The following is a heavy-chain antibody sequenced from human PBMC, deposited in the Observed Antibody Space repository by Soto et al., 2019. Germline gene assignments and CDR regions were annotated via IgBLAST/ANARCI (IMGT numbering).Heavy chain of an antibody. CDR3: ARVHSYYYDSSDPTYFDY. CDR2: IWYDGSNK. J-gene: IGHJ4*02. V-gene: IGHV3-33*01. CDR1: GFTFSSYG. D-gene: IGHD3-22*01. Sequence: QVQLVESGGGVVQPGRSLRLSCAASGFTFSSYGMHWVRQAPGKGLERVAVIWYDGSNKYYADSVKGRFTISRDNSKNTLYLQMTCRRAEDTAVYYCARVHSYYYDSSDPTYFDYWGQGTLVTVSS.